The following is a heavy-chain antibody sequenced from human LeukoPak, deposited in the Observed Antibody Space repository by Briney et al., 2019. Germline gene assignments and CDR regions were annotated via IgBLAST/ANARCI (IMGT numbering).Heavy chain of an antibody. D-gene: IGHD2-8*01. CDR2: ISSDGSKE. CDR3: AKSGGYCTDGIRYHFDF. J-gene: IGHJ4*02. Sequence: GVSLTLSCSASGFAFNTFGIDWVRQAPGKGREWVAVISSDGSKEYYGDSVKGRFTISRDNSKNMLFLQVSSLRAEDSAVYYCAKSGGYCTDGIRYHFDFWGQGTLVTVSS. V-gene: IGHV3-30*18. CDR1: GFAFNTFG.